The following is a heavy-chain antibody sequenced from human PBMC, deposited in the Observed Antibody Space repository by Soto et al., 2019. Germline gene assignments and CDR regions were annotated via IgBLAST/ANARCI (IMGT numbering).Heavy chain of an antibody. J-gene: IGHJ4*02. CDR3: THRQDYYDSSGYCYY. CDR1: GFSLSTSGVG. CDR2: IYWADEK. Sequence: QITLKESGPTLVKPTQTLTLTCTFSGFSLSTSGVGVCWIRQPPVKALEWLALIYWADEKRYSPSLKSRLTITKDTSKHQVVLTMTYMYTVDTATYYCTHRQDYYDSSGYCYYWGQGTLVIVSS. D-gene: IGHD3-22*01. V-gene: IGHV2-5*02.